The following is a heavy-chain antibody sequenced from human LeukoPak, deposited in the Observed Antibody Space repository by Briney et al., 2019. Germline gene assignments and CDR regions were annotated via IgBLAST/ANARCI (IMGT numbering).Heavy chain of an antibody. D-gene: IGHD3-22*01. CDR2: ISWNSGSI. J-gene: IGHJ4*02. CDR3: AKDIHYDSSGSYPIFDY. CDR1: GFTFDDYA. Sequence: TGGSLRLPCAASGFTFDDYAMHWVRQAPGKGLEWVSGISWNSGSIGYADSVKGRFTISRDNAKNSLYLQMNSLRAEDTALYYCAKDIHYDSSGSYPIFDYWGQGTLVTVSS. V-gene: IGHV3-9*01.